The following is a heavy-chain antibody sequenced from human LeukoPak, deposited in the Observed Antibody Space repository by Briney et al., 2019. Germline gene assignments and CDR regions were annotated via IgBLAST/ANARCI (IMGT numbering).Heavy chain of an antibody. J-gene: IGHJ4*02. Sequence: GGSLRLSCAGSGFTFSSYSMNWVRQAPGKGLEWVSSISSSSSYIYYADSVKGRFTISRDNAKNSLYLQMNSLRAEDTAVYYCARDAYGDYSFDYRGQGTLVTVSS. CDR3: ARDAYGDYSFDY. CDR1: GFTFSSYS. D-gene: IGHD4-17*01. CDR2: ISSSSSYI. V-gene: IGHV3-21*01.